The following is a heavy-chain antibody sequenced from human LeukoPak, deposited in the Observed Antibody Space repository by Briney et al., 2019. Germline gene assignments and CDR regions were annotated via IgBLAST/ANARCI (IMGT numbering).Heavy chain of an antibody. D-gene: IGHD6-13*01. V-gene: IGHV4-4*09. J-gene: IGHJ5*02. Sequence: SETLSLTCTVSGGSISSYYWSWIRQPPGKGLEWIWYIYTSGSTNYNPSFMSRVTISVDTSKSQFSLKLSSVAAAVTAVYYCARHEGVVAAAGTDWVDPWGQGTLDRVSS. CDR1: GGSISSYY. CDR2: IYTSGST. CDR3: ARHEGVVAAAGTDWVDP.